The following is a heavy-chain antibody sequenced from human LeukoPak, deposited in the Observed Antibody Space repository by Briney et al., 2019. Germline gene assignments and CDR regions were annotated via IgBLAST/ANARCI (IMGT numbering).Heavy chain of an antibody. Sequence: SETLSLTCTVSGGSISSYYWSWIRQPPGKGLEWIGYIFYSGSTNYNPSLKSRVTISADTSKNQFSLKLSSATAADTAVYYCARGPIDYYGSGSYYKTFDYWGQGTLVTVSS. V-gene: IGHV4-59*01. D-gene: IGHD3-10*01. J-gene: IGHJ4*02. CDR1: GGSISSYY. CDR2: IFYSGST. CDR3: ARGPIDYYGSGSYYKTFDY.